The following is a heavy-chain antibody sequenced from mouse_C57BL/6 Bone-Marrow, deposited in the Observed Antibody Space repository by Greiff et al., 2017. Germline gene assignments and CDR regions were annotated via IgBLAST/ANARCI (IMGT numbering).Heavy chain of an antibody. V-gene: IGHV1-50*01. CDR3: APLDSSGYVMVY. D-gene: IGHD3-2*02. CDR2: LDPSDSYT. J-gene: IGHJ3*01. CDR1: GYTFTSYW. Sequence: QVQLQQPGAELVKPGASVKLSCKASGYTFTSYWMQWVKQRPGQGLEWIGELDPSDSYTNYNQKFKGKDTLTVDTSSRTAYMQLSSLTSEDAAVYYCAPLDSSGYVMVYWGKGTLVTVSA.